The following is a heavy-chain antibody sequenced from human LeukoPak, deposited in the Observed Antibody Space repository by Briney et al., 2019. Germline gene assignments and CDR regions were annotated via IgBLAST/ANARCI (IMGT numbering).Heavy chain of an antibody. CDR2: ISSSSSTI. CDR3: ARERYCSGGSCKHRPFDY. V-gene: IGHV3-48*01. D-gene: IGHD2-15*01. Sequence: GGSLRLSCAASGFTFSSYSMNWVRQAPGKGLEWVSYISSSSSTIYYADSMKGRFTISRDNAKNSLYLQMNSLRAEDTAVYYCARERYCSGGSCKHRPFDYWGQGTLVTVSS. CDR1: GFTFSSYS. J-gene: IGHJ4*02.